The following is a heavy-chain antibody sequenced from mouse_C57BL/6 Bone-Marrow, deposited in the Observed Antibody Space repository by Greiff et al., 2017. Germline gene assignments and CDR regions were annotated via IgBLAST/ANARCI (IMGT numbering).Heavy chain of an antibody. D-gene: IGHD2-1*01. CDR3: AREVYYGNYERAMDY. J-gene: IGHJ4*01. CDR1: GYTFTDYY. Sequence: EVQLQQSGPELVKPGASVKISCKASGYTFTDYYMNWVKQSHGKSLEWIGDTNPNNGGTSYNQKFKGKATLTVDKSSSTAYMELRSLTSEDSAVYYCAREVYYGNYERAMDYWGQGTSVTVSS. CDR2: TNPNNGGT. V-gene: IGHV1-26*01.